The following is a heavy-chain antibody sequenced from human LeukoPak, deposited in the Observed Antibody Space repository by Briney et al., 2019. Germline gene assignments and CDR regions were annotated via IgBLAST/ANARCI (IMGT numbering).Heavy chain of an antibody. V-gene: IGHV4-34*01. J-gene: IGHJ6*04. CDR2: INHSGST. Sequence: SETLSLTCAVYGGSFSGYYWSWIRQPPWKGLEWIGEINHSGSTNYNPSLKSRVTISVDTSKNQFSLKLSSVTAADTAVYCCASAGSRYYYYGMDVWGKGTTVTVSS. CDR3: ASAGSRYYYYGMDV. CDR1: GGSFSGYY. D-gene: IGHD3-10*01.